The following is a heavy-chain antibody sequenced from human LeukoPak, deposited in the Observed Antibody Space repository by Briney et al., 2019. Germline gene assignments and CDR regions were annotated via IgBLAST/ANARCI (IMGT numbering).Heavy chain of an antibody. Sequence: SETLSLTCTGSGGSVTSDSYSWGWIRQPPGKGLQWIVTLSHNGLNYYNPSLKSRVAMPVDTSKNQFSLGLSSLTAADTAVYYCARLRGGIQLWGDWGQGTLVTVSS. D-gene: IGHD5-18*01. CDR3: ARLRGGIQLWGD. J-gene: IGHJ4*02. V-gene: IGHV4-39*01. CDR2: LSHNGLN. CDR1: GGSVTSDSYS.